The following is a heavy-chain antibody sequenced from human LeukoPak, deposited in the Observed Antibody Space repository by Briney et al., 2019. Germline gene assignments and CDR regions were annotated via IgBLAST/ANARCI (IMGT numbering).Heavy chain of an antibody. D-gene: IGHD2-2*01. J-gene: IGHJ5*02. V-gene: IGHV3-23*01. Sequence: SGGSLRLSCAASGFTFSSYAMSWVRQAPGKGLEWVSAISGSGGSTYCADSVKGRFTISRDNSKNTLYLQMNSLRAEDTAVYYCAKDPIGSITSRLLATVSPGETGNWFDPWGQGTLVTVSS. CDR3: AKDPIGSITSRLLATVSPGETGNWFDP. CDR2: ISGSGGST. CDR1: GFTFSSYA.